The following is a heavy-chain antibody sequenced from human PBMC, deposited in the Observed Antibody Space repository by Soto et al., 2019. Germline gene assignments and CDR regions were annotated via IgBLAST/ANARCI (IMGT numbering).Heavy chain of an antibody. V-gene: IGHV4-39*01. Sequence: LSLPCTVSGGSISSSSYYWGWIRQPPGKGLEWIGSIYYSGSTYYNPSLKSRVTISVDTSKNQFSLKLSSVTAADTAVYYCARLAKWLVKNYYYYYGMDVWGQGTTVTVSS. D-gene: IGHD6-19*01. CDR3: ARLAKWLVKNYYYYYGMDV. J-gene: IGHJ6*02. CDR1: GGSISSSSYY. CDR2: IYYSGST.